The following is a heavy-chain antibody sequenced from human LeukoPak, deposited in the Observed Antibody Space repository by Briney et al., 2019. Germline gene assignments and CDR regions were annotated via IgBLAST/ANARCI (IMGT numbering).Heavy chain of an antibody. Sequence: GRSLRLSCAASGFTVSSNYMSWVRQAPGKGLEWVSVIYSGGSTYYADSVKGRFTISRDNSKNTLYLQMNSLRAEDTAVYYCARDPTVPDYYYYGMDVWGQGTTVTVSS. D-gene: IGHD4-17*01. V-gene: IGHV3-66*02. CDR1: GFTVSSNY. J-gene: IGHJ6*02. CDR2: IYSGGST. CDR3: ARDPTVPDYYYYGMDV.